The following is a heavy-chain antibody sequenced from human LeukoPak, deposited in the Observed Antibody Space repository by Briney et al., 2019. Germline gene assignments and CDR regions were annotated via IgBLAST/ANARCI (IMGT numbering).Heavy chain of an antibody. CDR2: IDLNGGSA. D-gene: IGHD1-1*01. CDR3: ARSIPNWNYLDS. J-gene: IGHJ4*02. V-gene: IGHV3-64*02. CDR1: GFTFSTYA. Sequence: PGGSLSLSCAASGFTFSTYAMHWVRQAPGKGLEYVSAIDLNGGSAYYADSVRGRFIISRDDSKYTLYLQMGSLRAEDMALYYCARSIPNWNYLDSWGQGTLVTVSS.